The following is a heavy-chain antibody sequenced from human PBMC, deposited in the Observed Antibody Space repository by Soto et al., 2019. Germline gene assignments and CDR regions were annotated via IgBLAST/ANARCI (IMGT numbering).Heavy chain of an antibody. CDR2: ISSSSSTI. Sequence: PGGSLRLSCAASGFAFSSYSMNWVRQAPGKGLEWVSHISSSSSTIYYAGSVKGRFTISRDNAKNSLYLQMNSLRDEDTAVYYCARDWAARYSSGLSDWGQGTLVTVSS. V-gene: IGHV3-48*02. CDR3: ARDWAARYSSGLSD. J-gene: IGHJ1*01. D-gene: IGHD6-19*01. CDR1: GFAFSSYS.